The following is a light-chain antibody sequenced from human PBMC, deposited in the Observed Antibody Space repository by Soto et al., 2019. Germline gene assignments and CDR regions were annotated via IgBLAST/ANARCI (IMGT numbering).Light chain of an antibody. V-gene: IGLV2-23*02. Sequence: QSALTQPASVSGSPGQSITISCTGTSSDVGSYNLVSWYQQHPGKAPKLMIYEVSKRPSGVSNRFSGSKSGNTASLTISGLKDEEEYDYYCCSYAGSSPYVXGTGTKVTV. CDR2: EVS. J-gene: IGLJ1*01. CDR3: CSYAGSSPYV. CDR1: SSDVGSYNL.